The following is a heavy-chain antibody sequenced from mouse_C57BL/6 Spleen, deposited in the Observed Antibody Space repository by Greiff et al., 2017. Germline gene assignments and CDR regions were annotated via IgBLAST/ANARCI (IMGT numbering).Heavy chain of an antibody. CDR2: ISDGGSYT. D-gene: IGHD2-5*01. CDR3: ARDRDYSNILFAY. Sequence: EVKVVESGGGLVKPGGSLKLSCAASGFTFSSYAMSWVRQTPEKRLEWVATISDGGSYTYYPDNVKGRFTISRDNAKNNLYLQMSHLKSEDTAMYYCARDRDYSNILFAYWGQGTLVTVSA. J-gene: IGHJ3*01. CDR1: GFTFSSYA. V-gene: IGHV5-4*01.